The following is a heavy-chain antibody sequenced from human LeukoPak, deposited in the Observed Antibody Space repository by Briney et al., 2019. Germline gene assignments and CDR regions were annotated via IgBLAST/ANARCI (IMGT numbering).Heavy chain of an antibody. CDR2: IIPIFGTA. J-gene: IGHJ6*02. CDR1: GYTFTNYD. V-gene: IGHV1-69*13. D-gene: IGHD3-22*01. Sequence: SVKVSCKASGYTFTNYDFNWMRQAPGQGLEWMGGIIPIFGTANYAQKFQGRVTITADESTSTAYMELSSLRSEDTAVYYCARKDYYYDSPETTYYYYGMDVWGQGTTVTVSS. CDR3: ARKDYYYDSPETTYYYYGMDV.